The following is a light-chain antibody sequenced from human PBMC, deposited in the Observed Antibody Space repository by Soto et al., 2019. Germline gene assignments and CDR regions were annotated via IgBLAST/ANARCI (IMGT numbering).Light chain of an antibody. J-gene: IGKJ5*01. CDR3: QQYNNWLIT. CDR2: GAS. Sequence: EIVMTQSPATLSASPGERATLSCRASQRVSSNLAWYQQKPGQAPRLLIYGASTRATGIPARFSGSGSGTEFTLTISSLQSEDFAVYYCQQYNNWLITFGQGTRLEI. CDR1: QRVSSN. V-gene: IGKV3-15*01.